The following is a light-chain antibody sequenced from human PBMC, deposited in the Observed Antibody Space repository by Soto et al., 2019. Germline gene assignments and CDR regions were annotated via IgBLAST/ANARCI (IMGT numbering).Light chain of an antibody. V-gene: IGKV3-20*01. CDR3: QQYGTSPLT. CDR2: DAS. Sequence: EIVLTQSPGTLSLSPGERATLSCRASQNVSSYLAWSQQKPGQAPRLLIYDASSRATDIADRFSGRGSGTDFTLTISRLEPEDFAVYYCQQYGTSPLTFGQGTRLEIK. CDR1: QNVSSY. J-gene: IGKJ5*01.